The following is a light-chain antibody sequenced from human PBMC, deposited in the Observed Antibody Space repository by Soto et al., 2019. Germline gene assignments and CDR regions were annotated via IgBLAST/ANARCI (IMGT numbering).Light chain of an antibody. Sequence: DIQMTQSPSTLSASVGDRVTITCRASQSISYWLAWDQQKPGKAPNLLIYKASSLESGIPSRFSGSGSGTEFTLTINSLQPDDFATYYCQQYNNYPLTFGGGTKVE. CDR1: QSISYW. CDR3: QQYNNYPLT. CDR2: KAS. J-gene: IGKJ4*01. V-gene: IGKV1-5*03.